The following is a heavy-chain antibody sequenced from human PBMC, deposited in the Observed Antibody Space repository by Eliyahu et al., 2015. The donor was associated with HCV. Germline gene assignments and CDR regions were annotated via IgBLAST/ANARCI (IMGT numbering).Heavy chain of an antibody. D-gene: IGHD2-21*02. CDR1: GFTFXXXA. Sequence: EVQLLESGGGLLQPGGSLXLSCAAXGFTFXXXAMSWVRQAPGXGLEWVXAISGSGGSTYYADSXKGRFTISRDNSKNTLYLQMNSLRAEDTAVYYCAKDPPIVVVTARYAFDIWGQGTMVTGLF. CDR2: ISGSGGST. J-gene: IGHJ3*02. CDR3: AKDPPIVVVTARYAFDI. V-gene: IGHV3-23*01.